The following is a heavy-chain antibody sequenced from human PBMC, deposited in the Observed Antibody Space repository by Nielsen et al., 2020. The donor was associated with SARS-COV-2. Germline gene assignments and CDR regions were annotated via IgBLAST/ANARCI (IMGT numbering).Heavy chain of an antibody. CDR3: AHRDSRSGMDV. CDR1: GFSLSTSGMC. J-gene: IGHJ6*02. D-gene: IGHD2-21*01. Sequence: SGPTLVKPTETLTLTCTFSGFSLSTSGMCVSWIRQPPGKAPEWLARIDWDGEKFYITSLKTRLALSRDTSKSQVVLTMTNMDPVDTATYYCAHRDSRSGMDVWGQGTTVTVSS. V-gene: IGHV2-70*12. CDR2: IDWDGEK.